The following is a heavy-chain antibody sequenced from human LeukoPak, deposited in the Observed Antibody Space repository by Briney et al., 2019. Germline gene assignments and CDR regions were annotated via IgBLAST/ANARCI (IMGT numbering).Heavy chain of an antibody. V-gene: IGHV1-18*01. Sequence: ASVKVSCKASGYTFTSYGISWVRQAPGQGLEWMGWISAYNGNTNYAQKLQGRVTMTTDTSTSTAYMELGSLRSDDTAVYYCARDLNLGYCSSTSCYKVFDPWGQGTLVTVSS. CDR3: ARDLNLGYCSSTSCYKVFDP. D-gene: IGHD2-2*02. J-gene: IGHJ5*02. CDR1: GYTFTSYG. CDR2: ISAYNGNT.